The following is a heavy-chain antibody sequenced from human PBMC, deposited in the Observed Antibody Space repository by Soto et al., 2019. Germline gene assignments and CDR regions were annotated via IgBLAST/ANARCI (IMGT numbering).Heavy chain of an antibody. CDR3: ARQDGAATYYFDY. V-gene: IGHV5-51*01. CDR2: IYPGDSDT. D-gene: IGHD1-26*01. J-gene: IGHJ4*02. CDR1: GYTFSSYW. Sequence: GESLKISCKGSGYTFSSYWIAWVRQMPGKGLEWMGIIYPGDSDTRYRPSFQGQVTISVDKSISTAYLQWTNLKASDTAMYYCARQDGAATYYFDYWGQGTLVTVSS.